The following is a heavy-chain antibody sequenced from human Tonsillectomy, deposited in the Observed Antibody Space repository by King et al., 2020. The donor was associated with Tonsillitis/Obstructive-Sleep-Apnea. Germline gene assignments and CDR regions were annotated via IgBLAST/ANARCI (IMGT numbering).Heavy chain of an antibody. CDR2: TRNKANSYTT. J-gene: IGHJ6*03. CDR1: GFTFSDHY. Sequence: VQLVESGGGLVQPGGSLRLSCAASGFTFSDHYMDWVRQAPGKGLEWVGRTRNKANSYTTEYAASVKGRFTIPRDASKKSVSLQMNSLKTEDTAVYYCARGGYNYVTPSYHYNYIDVWGEGTTVTVSS. V-gene: IGHV3-72*01. CDR3: ARGGYNYVTPSYHYNYIDV. D-gene: IGHD3-10*02.